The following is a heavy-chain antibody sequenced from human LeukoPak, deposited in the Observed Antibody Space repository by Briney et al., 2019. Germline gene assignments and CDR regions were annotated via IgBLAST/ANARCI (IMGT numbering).Heavy chain of an antibody. CDR2: IYHSGST. CDR1: GGSISSSNW. V-gene: IGHV4-4*02. Sequence: SETLSLTCAVSGGSISSSNWWSWVRQPPGKGLEWIGEIYHSGSTNYNPSLKSRVTISVDKSKNQFSLKLSSVTAADTAVYYCARDVGYGDYGVDYWGQGTLVTVSS. D-gene: IGHD4-17*01. CDR3: ARDVGYGDYGVDY. J-gene: IGHJ4*02.